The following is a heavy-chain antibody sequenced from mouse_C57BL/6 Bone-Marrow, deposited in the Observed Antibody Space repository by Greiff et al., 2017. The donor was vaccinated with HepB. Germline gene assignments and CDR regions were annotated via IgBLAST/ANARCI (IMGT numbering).Heavy chain of an antibody. CDR2: INYDGSST. V-gene: IGHV5-16*01. J-gene: IGHJ2*01. CDR3: ARGLDYFDS. Sequence: EVQRVESEGGLVQPGSSMKLSCTASGFNFSDYYMAWVRQVPEKGLEWVANINYDGSSTYYLDSLKSRFIISRDNAKNILYLQMSSLKSEDTATYYCARGLDYFDSWGQGTTLTVSS. CDR1: GFNFSDYY.